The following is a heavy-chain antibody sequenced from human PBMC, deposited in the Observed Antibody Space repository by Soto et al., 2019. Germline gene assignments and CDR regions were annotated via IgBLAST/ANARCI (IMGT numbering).Heavy chain of an antibody. Sequence: QLQLQESGSGLVKPSQTLSLTCTVSGGSINSGGYSWIWIRQPPGKGLEWIGYIYHTGNTFYNPSHQSRVTISVDQPKNQFSLSLGSVTAADTAMYYCARVERTLSTPFAYGMDVWGQGTTVTVSS. CDR1: GGSINSGGYS. CDR2: IYHTGNT. D-gene: IGHD2-2*01. J-gene: IGHJ6*02. V-gene: IGHV4-30-2*01. CDR3: ARVERTLSTPFAYGMDV.